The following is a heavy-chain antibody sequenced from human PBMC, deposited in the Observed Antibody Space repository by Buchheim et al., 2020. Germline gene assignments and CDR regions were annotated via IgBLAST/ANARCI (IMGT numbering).Heavy chain of an antibody. J-gene: IGHJ4*02. CDR3: ARVRRAAAGKVGAGGTAKRLFDY. Sequence: QVQLQESGPGLVKPSQTLSLTCTVSGGSISSGGYYWSWIRQHPGKGLEWIGYIYYSGSTYYNPSLKSRVTISVDTSKNQFSLKLSSVTAADTAVYYCARVRRAAAGKVGAGGTAKRLFDYWGQGTL. V-gene: IGHV4-31*03. CDR2: IYYSGST. D-gene: IGHD6-13*01. CDR1: GGSISSGGYY.